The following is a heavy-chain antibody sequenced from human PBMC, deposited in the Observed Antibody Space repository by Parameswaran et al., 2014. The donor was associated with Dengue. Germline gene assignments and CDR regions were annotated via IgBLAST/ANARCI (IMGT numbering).Heavy chain of an antibody. D-gene: IGHD1-26*01. V-gene: IGHV3-21*01. J-gene: IGHJ4*02. Sequence: KWIRQPPGKGLEWVSSISSSSSYIYYADSVKGRFTISRDNAKNSLYLQMNSLRAEDTAVYYCARDRWSGSYYYDYWGQGTLVTVSS. CDR2: ISSSSSYI. CDR3: ARDRWSGSYYYDY.